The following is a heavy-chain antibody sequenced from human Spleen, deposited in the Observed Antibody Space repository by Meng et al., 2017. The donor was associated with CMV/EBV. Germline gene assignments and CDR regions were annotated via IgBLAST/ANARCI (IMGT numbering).Heavy chain of an antibody. CDR2: ISGSGGTT. V-gene: IGHV3-23*01. D-gene: IGHD6-13*01. Sequence: GGSLRLSFAASRFTSSTYALNWVRQAPGKGLVGFSGISGSGGTTYYADSVKGRFTISRDNSRNTLYLQMNSLRAEDPAVYSCAKDLAAAGTPYYYYYGVDVWGQGTTVTVSS. CDR1: RFTSSTYA. CDR3: AKDLAAAGTPYYYYYGVDV. J-gene: IGHJ6*02.